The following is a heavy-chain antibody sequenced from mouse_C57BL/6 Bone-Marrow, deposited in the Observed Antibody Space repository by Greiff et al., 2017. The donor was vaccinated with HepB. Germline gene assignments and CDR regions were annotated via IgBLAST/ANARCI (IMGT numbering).Heavy chain of an antibody. CDR2: IYPGSGST. CDR3: ARNLITTVYYYAMDY. CDR1: GYTFTSYW. J-gene: IGHJ4*01. Sequence: VQLQQPGAELVKPGASVKMSCKASGYTFTSYWITWVKQRPGQGLEWIGDIYPGSGSTNYNEKFKSKATLTVDTSSSTAYMQLSSLTSEDSAVYYCARNLITTVYYYAMDYWGQGTSVTVSS. D-gene: IGHD1-1*01. V-gene: IGHV1-55*01.